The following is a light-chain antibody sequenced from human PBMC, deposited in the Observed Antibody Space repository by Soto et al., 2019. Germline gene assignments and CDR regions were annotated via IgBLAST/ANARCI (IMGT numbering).Light chain of an antibody. CDR1: QSFINN. CDR3: QQRRNWPRLT. V-gene: IGKV3-11*01. Sequence: EVVMTHSPATLSVSTEDRATLSCRASQSFINNLAWYQQKPGQAPRLLIYDASNRATGIPARFSGSGSGTDFTLTISSLEPEDFAVYYCQQRRNWPRLTFGQGTRLAI. J-gene: IGKJ5*01. CDR2: DAS.